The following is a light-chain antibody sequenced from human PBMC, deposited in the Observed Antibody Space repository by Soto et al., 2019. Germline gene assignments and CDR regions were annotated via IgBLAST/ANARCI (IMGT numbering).Light chain of an antibody. J-gene: IGLJ2*01. CDR3: AAWDDSLNGVV. CDR2: DVT. CDR1: SSDVASYNY. Sequence: QSVLTQPRSVSGSPGESVTISCTGTSSDVASYNYVSWYQQYPGKAPKVLIYDVTERPSEVPDRFSGSKSGNTASLTISGLQAEDEAEYYCAAWDDSLNGVVFGGGTKLTVL. V-gene: IGLV2-11*01.